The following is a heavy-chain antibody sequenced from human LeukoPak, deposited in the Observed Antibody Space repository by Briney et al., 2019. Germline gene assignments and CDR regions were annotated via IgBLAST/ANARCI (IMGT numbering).Heavy chain of an antibody. CDR3: ARDGGSYNWNYRNYFDY. V-gene: IGHV1-69*04. D-gene: IGHD1-7*01. CDR2: IIPIFGIA. CDR1: GGTFSSYA. Sequence: ASVKVSCKASGGTFSSYAISWVRQAPGQGLEWMGRIIPIFGIANYAQKFQGRVTIIADKSTSTAYMELSSLRSEDTAVYYCARDGGSYNWNYRNYFDYWGQGTLVTVSS. J-gene: IGHJ4*02.